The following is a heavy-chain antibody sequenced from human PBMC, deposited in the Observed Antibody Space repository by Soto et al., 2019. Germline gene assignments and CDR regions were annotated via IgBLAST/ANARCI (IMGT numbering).Heavy chain of an antibody. D-gene: IGHD6-13*01. CDR3: ARQVAAAGTWFDP. CDR1: GGSISSYY. V-gene: IGHV4-59*08. CDR2: IYYSGST. J-gene: IGHJ5*02. Sequence: SETLSLTCTVSGGSISSYYWSWIRQPPGKGLEWIGYIYYSGSTNYNPSLKSRVTISVDTSKNQFSLRLSSVTAADTAVYYCARQVAAAGTWFDPWGQGTLVTVSS.